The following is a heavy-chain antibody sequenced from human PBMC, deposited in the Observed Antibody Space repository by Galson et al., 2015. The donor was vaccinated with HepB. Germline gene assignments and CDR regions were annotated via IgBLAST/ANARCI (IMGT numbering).Heavy chain of an antibody. Sequence: ETLSLTCTVSGGSIDTYYWSWIRQPPGRGLEWIGYVYYTGSTSYSPSLKGRITISLDKPRKQSSLRLGSVTAADTAMYYCARSELGTISHFDSWGRGTLVTVSS. J-gene: IGHJ4*02. CDR3: ARSELGTISHFDS. CDR1: GGSIDTYY. D-gene: IGHD2-2*01. CDR2: VYYTGST. V-gene: IGHV4-59*01.